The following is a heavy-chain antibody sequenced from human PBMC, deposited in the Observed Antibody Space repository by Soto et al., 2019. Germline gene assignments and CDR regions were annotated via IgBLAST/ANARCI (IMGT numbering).Heavy chain of an antibody. V-gene: IGHV4-59*01. J-gene: IGHJ4*02. CDR1: GGSISSYY. CDR3: ARDKSGYFDY. CDR2: IYYSGST. Sequence: SETLSLTCTVSGGSISSYYWSWIRQPPGKGLEWIGYIYYSGSTNYNPSLKSRVTISVDTSKNQFSLKLSSVTAADTAVYYCARDKSGYFDYWGQGTLVTVSS.